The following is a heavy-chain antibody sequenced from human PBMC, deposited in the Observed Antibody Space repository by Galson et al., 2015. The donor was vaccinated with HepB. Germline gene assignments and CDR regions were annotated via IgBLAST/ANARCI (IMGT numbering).Heavy chain of an antibody. D-gene: IGHD1-26*01. CDR3: ANELGVGEEYDSDGMDV. CDR1: GYTLSGFA. V-gene: IGHV1-24*01. CDR2: FDPDDGGT. Sequence: SVKVSCAASGYTLSGFALSWVRQAPAKGLEWVGTFDPDDGGTIYAQTVQGRLTMTEDTSADTAYLHLNRPRAEDTAIYYCANELGVGEEYDSDGMDVWGQGTTVTVSS. J-gene: IGHJ6*02.